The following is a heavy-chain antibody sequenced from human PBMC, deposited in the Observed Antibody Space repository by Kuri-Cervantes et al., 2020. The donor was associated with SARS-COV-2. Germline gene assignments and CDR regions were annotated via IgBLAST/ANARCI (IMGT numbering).Heavy chain of an antibody. D-gene: IGHD6-19*01. J-gene: IGHJ2*01. Sequence: GSLRLSCAVYGGSFSGYYWSWIRQPPGKGLEWIGVINHSGSTNYNPSLKSRVTISVDTSKNPFSLKLSSVTAADTAVYYCARGRIGYSSGWSYWYFDLWGRGTLVTVSS. CDR3: ARGRIGYSSGWSYWYFDL. V-gene: IGHV4-34*01. CDR1: GGSFSGYY. CDR2: INHSGST.